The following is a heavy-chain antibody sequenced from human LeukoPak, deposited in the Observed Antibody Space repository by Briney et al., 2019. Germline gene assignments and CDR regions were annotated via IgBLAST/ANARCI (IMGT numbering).Heavy chain of an antibody. V-gene: IGHV3-53*01. CDR3: ASLEGGPTDGR. D-gene: IGHD1-26*01. Sequence: GSLRLSCEVSGFPVRSRYMTWVRQAPGKGLECVSVIYSGGTTYYIDSVKDRFTISRDNSKSTMYLEMNNLRVEDTAVYYCASLEGGPTDGRWGQGTLVTVSS. CDR2: IYSGGTT. J-gene: IGHJ4*03. CDR1: GFPVRSRY.